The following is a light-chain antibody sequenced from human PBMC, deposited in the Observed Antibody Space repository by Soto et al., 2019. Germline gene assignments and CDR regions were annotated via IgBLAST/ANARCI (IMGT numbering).Light chain of an antibody. CDR2: EGT. CDR3: CSYAGNVI. Sequence: QSALTQPASVSGSPGQSITISCTGTSSDVGTYNFVSWYQQHPGKAPKLIIYEGTKRPSGVSTRFSASKSANTASLTISGLQAEDEADYYSCSYAGNVIFGGGTKLTVL. V-gene: IGLV2-23*01. J-gene: IGLJ2*01. CDR1: SSDVGTYNF.